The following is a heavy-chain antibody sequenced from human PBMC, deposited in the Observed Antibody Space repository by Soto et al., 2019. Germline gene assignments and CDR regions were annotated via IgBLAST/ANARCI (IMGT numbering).Heavy chain of an antibody. Sequence: GGSLRLSCAASGFTFSSYGMHWVRQAPGKGLEWVAVIWYDGSNKYYADSVKGRFTISRDNSKNTLYLQMNSLRAEDTAVYYCARVVVTAIPTEYYFDYWGQGTLVTVSS. CDR3: ARVVVTAIPTEYYFDY. D-gene: IGHD2-21*02. V-gene: IGHV3-33*01. CDR2: IWYDGSNK. CDR1: GFTFSSYG. J-gene: IGHJ4*02.